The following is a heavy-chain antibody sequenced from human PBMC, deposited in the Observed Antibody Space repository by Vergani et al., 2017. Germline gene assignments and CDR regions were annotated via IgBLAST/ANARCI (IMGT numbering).Heavy chain of an antibody. CDR3: ARASIAAAGEDFDY. V-gene: IGHV4-39*01. CDR1: GGSISSSSYY. CDR2: IYYSGST. Sequence: QLQLQDSGPGLVKPSEPLSLPCTVSGGSISSSSYYWGWIRKPPGKGLEWIGSIYYSGSTYSNPSPKGRVTISVDTSKNQFSRKLSSVTAADTAVYYCARASIAAAGEDFDYWGQGTLVTVSS. J-gene: IGHJ4*02. D-gene: IGHD6-13*01.